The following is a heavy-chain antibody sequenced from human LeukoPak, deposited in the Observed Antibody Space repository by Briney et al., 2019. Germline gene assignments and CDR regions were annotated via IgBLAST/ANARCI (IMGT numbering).Heavy chain of an antibody. Sequence: GASVKVSCKASGYAFSAYYMHWVRQAPGQGLEWMGWLNPQTGDTHFAQKFQGRVTMTRDTSISTAYMELSRLRSDDTAVYYCARGPSGGIYYFDYWGQGTLVTVSS. J-gene: IGHJ4*02. CDR3: ARGPSGGIYYFDY. V-gene: IGHV1-2*02. D-gene: IGHD1-26*01. CDR1: GYAFSAYY. CDR2: LNPQTGDT.